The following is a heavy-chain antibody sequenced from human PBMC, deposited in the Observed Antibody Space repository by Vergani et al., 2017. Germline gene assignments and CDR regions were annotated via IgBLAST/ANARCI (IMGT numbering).Heavy chain of an antibody. CDR1: GGSFTSYH. CDR3: ARVNTETNGHLYYYYYMDV. D-gene: IGHD4-11*01. J-gene: IGHJ6*03. Sequence: QVQLQQWVGGLLKPSETLSLTCVVNGGSFTSYHWTWIRQSPGAGLGWVGDIDHTGRPDYNPSLKSRLTMSVDKSRNQFSLTLNSVTATDTAIYFCARVNTETNGHLYYYYYMDVWGQGTAVTVS. CDR2: IDHTGRP. V-gene: IGHV4-34*01.